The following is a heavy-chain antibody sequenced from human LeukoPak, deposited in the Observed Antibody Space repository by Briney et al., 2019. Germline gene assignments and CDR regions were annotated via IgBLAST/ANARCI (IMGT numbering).Heavy chain of an antibody. V-gene: IGHV7-4-1*02. CDR3: ARDGQWLVIHC. J-gene: IGHJ4*02. CDR1: GYTFTSYA. D-gene: IGHD6-19*01. Sequence: ASVKVSCKASGYTFTSYAMNWVRQAPGQGLEWMGWINTNTGNPTYARGFTGRFVFSLDTSVSTAYLQISSLKTEDTAVYYCARDGQWLVIHCWGQGTLVTVSS. CDR2: INTNTGNP.